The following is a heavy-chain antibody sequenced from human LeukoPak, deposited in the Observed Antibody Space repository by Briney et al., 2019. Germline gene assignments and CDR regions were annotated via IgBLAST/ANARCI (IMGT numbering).Heavy chain of an antibody. CDR3: ARALYDFWSGDDAFDI. CDR2: ISSSSSTI. D-gene: IGHD3-3*01. CDR1: GFTFSSYS. V-gene: IGHV3-48*01. J-gene: IGHJ3*02. Sequence: GGSLRLSCAASGFTFSSYSMNWVRQAPGKGLEWVSYISSSSSTIYYADSVKCRFTISRDNAKTSLYLQMNSLRAEDTAVYYCARALYDFWSGDDAFDIWGQGTMVTVSS.